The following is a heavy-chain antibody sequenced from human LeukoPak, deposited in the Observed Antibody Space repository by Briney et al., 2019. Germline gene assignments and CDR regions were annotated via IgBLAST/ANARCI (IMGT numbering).Heavy chain of an antibody. CDR3: AKKIIGWFDP. CDR2: THNSGST. V-gene: IGHV4-61*01. CDR1: GYSISSGYY. J-gene: IGHJ5*02. Sequence: SETLSLTCTVSGYSISSGYYWGWIRQPPGKGLEWIGYTHNSGSTNYNPSLKSRVTISVDTSKNQVSLKLSSVTAADTAVYYCAKKIIGWFDPWGQGTLVTVSS.